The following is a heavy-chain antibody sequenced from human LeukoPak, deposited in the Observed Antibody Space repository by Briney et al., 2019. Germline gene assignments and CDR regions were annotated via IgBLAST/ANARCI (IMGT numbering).Heavy chain of an antibody. Sequence: GASVKVSCKTSGYRFTDDYIHWVRQAPGQGLEWMGWTNPDTDFTNYAPKFRGRVIMTRDTSISTAYMGVRRLTFDDTAIYYCAPTSEAYTSNWSVWGQGALVTVSS. CDR1: GYRFTDDY. J-gene: IGHJ4*02. D-gene: IGHD3-16*01. CDR2: TNPDTDFT. CDR3: APTSEAYTSNWSV. V-gene: IGHV1-2*02.